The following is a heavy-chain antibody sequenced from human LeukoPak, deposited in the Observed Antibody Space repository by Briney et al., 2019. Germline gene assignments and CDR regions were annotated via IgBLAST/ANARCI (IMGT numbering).Heavy chain of an antibody. V-gene: IGHV3-15*04. D-gene: IGHD4-17*01. CDR2: IGSKTSGGTI. CDR1: GFTVSGNY. Sequence: PGGSLRLSCAASGFTVSGNYMSWVRQAPGKGLEWVARIGSKTSGGTIVYAAPVQGRFTISRDDSKNTLSLQMNSLKTEDTAVYYCTTDPAGVTTVTSPNYYFDYWGQGTPVTVSS. CDR3: TTDPAGVTTVTSPNYYFDY. J-gene: IGHJ4*02.